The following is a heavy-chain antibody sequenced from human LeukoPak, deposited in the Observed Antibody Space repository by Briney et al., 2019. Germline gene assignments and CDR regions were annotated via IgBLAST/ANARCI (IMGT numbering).Heavy chain of an antibody. CDR3: ARPPSITNPYYGMDV. D-gene: IGHD3-3*01. Sequence: AGGSLRLSCAASGFTFSSYGMNWVRQAPGKGLEWASYITSSGGAIYYTDSVKGRFTISRDNAKNSLYLQMNSLRAEDTAVYYCARPPSITNPYYGMDVWGQGTTVTVSS. CDR2: ITSSGGAI. V-gene: IGHV3-48*03. CDR1: GFTFSSYG. J-gene: IGHJ6*02.